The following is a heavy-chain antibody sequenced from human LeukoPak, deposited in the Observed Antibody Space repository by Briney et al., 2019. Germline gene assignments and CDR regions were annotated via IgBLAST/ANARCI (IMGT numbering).Heavy chain of an antibody. D-gene: IGHD1-26*01. V-gene: IGHV3-30*02. CDR3: AMSLVGATPGLDY. Sequence: GGSLRLSCAASGFTFSSYGMYWVRQAPGKGLEWVAFIRYDGSNKYYADSVKGRFTISRDNSKNTLYLQVNSLRAEDTAVYYCAMSLVGATPGLDYWGQGTLVTVSS. CDR1: GFTFSSYG. J-gene: IGHJ4*02. CDR2: IRYDGSNK.